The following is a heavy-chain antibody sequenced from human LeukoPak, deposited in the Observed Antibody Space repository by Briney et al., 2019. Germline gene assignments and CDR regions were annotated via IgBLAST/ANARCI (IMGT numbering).Heavy chain of an antibody. CDR2: ISYDGSNK. Sequence: PGGSLRLSCAASGFTFSSYAMHWVRQAPGKGLECVAVISYDGSNKYYADSVKGRFTISRDNSKNTLYLQMNGLRAEDTAVYYCASMYVLGYSYGYYLDYWGQGTLVTVSS. D-gene: IGHD5-18*01. J-gene: IGHJ4*02. V-gene: IGHV3-30*04. CDR1: GFTFSSYA. CDR3: ASMYVLGYSYGYYLDY.